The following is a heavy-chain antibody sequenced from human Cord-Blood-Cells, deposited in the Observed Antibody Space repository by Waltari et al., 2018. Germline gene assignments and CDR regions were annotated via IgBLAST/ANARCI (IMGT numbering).Heavy chain of an antibody. J-gene: IGHJ3*02. CDR2: INPNSGGT. CDR1: GYTFTGYY. V-gene: IGHV1-2*06. Sequence: VQLVQSGAAVKKPGASVKVSCKASGYTFTGYYMHWVRPGPGQGLEWMGRINPNSGGTNYAQKFQGRVTMTRDTSISTACMELSRLRSDDTAVYYCAITGYSSSWYAFDIWGQGTMVTVSS. CDR3: AITGYSSSWYAFDI. D-gene: IGHD6-13*01.